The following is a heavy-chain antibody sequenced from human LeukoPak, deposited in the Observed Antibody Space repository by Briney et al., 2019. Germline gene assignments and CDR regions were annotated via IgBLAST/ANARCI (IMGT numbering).Heavy chain of an antibody. CDR1: GFTFSNAW. CDR3: TTEDYYDILTGYYNVDY. CDR2: IKSKTDGGTT. D-gene: IGHD3-9*01. J-gene: IGHJ4*02. V-gene: IGHV3-15*01. Sequence: GGSLRLSCAASGFTFSNAWMSWVRQAPGKGLEWVGRIKSKTDGGTTDYAAPVKGRFTISRDDSKNTLYLQMNSLKTEDTAVYYCTTEDYYDILTGYYNVDYWGQGTLVTVSS.